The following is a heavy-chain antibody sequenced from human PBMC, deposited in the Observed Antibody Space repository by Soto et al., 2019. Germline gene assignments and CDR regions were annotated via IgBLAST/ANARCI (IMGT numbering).Heavy chain of an antibody. D-gene: IGHD5-12*01. CDR3: ANPYGYPKWYYFDY. V-gene: IGHV3-23*01. CDR1: GFTFSCYA. J-gene: IGHJ4*02. CDR2: ISGSGGST. Sequence: GGSLRLSCAASGFTFSCYAMSWVRQAPGKGLEWVSAISGSGGSTYYADSVKGRFTISRDNSKNTLYLQMNSLRAEDTAVYYCANPYGYPKWYYFDYWGQGTLVTVSS.